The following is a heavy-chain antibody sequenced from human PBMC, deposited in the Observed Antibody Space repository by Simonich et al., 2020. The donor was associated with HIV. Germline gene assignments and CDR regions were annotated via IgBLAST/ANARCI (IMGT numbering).Heavy chain of an antibody. CDR2: ISSSSSYI. J-gene: IGHJ4*02. Sequence: EVQLVESGGGLVKPGGSLRLSCAASGFTFSRYSMNWVRQAPGKGLEWVSYISSSSSYIYYADSVKGRFTISRDNAKNSLYLQMNSLRAEDTAVYYCARDGRKGSSTSCSDYWGQGTLVTVSS. CDR1: GFTFSRYS. V-gene: IGHV3-21*01. CDR3: ARDGRKGSSTSCSDY. D-gene: IGHD2-2*01.